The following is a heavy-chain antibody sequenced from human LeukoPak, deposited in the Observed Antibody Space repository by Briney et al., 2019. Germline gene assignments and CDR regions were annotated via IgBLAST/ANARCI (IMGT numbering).Heavy chain of an antibody. J-gene: IGHJ4*02. CDR3: AKDQVRGYSYGINDY. D-gene: IGHD5-18*01. V-gene: IGHV3-7*01. CDR1: GFTFSSYW. CDR2: IKQDGSEK. Sequence: GGSLRLSCAASGFTFSSYWMSWVRQAPGKGLEWVANIKQDGSEKYYVDSVKGRFTISRDNAKNSLYLQMNSLRAEDTAVYYCAKDQVRGYSYGINDYWGQGTLVTVSS.